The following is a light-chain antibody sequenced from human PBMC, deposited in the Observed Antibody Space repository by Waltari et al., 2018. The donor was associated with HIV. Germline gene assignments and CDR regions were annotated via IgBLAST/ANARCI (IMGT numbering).Light chain of an antibody. Sequence: QSALTQPASLSGSPGQSITISCTGTNNDVGVYNFVSWYQQHPDKAPKLVIFDVTKRPSGISSRFSGSKSANMASLTISGLQADDEAHYYCCSYTSSNSWVFVGGTKLTVL. J-gene: IGLJ3*02. V-gene: IGLV2-14*03. CDR3: CSYTSSNSWV. CDR2: DVT. CDR1: NNDVGVYNF.